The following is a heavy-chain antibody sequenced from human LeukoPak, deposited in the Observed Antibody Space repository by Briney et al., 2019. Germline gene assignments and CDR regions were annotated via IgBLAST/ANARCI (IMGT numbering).Heavy chain of an antibody. V-gene: IGHV3-23*01. Sequence: GVALRLSCAASGFTFSSYAMSWVRQAPGKGLEWVPAISGSGGSTYYADSVKGRFTISRDNSKNTLYLQMNSLRAEDTAVYYCARSGIVVVPAATTAFDYWGQGTLVTVSS. CDR3: ARSGIVVVPAATTAFDY. D-gene: IGHD2-2*01. CDR2: ISGSGGST. CDR1: GFTFSSYA. J-gene: IGHJ4*02.